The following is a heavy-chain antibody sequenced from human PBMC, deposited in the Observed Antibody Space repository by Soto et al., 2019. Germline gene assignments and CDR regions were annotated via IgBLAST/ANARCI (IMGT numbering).Heavy chain of an antibody. J-gene: IGHJ4*02. D-gene: IGHD1-7*01. CDR1: GGSISSSSYY. V-gene: IGHV4-39*07. CDR2: IYYSGST. CDR3: ASLPRSYWNYDY. Sequence: SETLSLTCTVSGGSISSSSYYWGWIRQPPGKGLEWIGSIYYSGSTYYNPSLKSRVTISVDTSKNQFSLKLSSVTAADTAVYYCASLPRSYWNYDYWGQGTLVTVSS.